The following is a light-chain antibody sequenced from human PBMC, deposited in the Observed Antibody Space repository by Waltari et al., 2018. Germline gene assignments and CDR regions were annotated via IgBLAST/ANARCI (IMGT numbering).Light chain of an antibody. V-gene: IGKV3-20*01. J-gene: IGKJ3*01. CDR1: QSVNSRY. Sequence: EIVLTQSPGTLSLSPGERATLSCRASQSVNSRYFAWYQQKSGQAPRLLIHGASSRATGIPDRFSVSGSGTDFTLTISRLEPEDFAVYYCQQYGSSPPTGFGPWTKLDIK. CDR3: QQYGSSPPTG. CDR2: GAS.